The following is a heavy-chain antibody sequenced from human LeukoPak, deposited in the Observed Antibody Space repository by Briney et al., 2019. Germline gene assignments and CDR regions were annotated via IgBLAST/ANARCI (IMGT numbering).Heavy chain of an antibody. Sequence: GGSLRLSCAASGFTVSDNYMSWVRQAPWKGLEWVSSISSSSSYIYYADSVKGRFTISRDNAKNSLYLQMNSLRAEDTAVYYCAREFIAVAGGGAFDIWGQGTMVTVSS. V-gene: IGHV3-21*01. CDR2: ISSSSSYI. CDR1: GFTVSDNY. D-gene: IGHD6-19*01. CDR3: AREFIAVAGGGAFDI. J-gene: IGHJ3*02.